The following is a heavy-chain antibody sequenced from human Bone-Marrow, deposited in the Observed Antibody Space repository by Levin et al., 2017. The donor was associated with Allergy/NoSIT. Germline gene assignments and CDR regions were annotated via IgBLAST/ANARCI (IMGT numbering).Heavy chain of an antibody. J-gene: IGHJ4*02. CDR2: LKNKASGGTT. D-gene: IGHD4-23*01. V-gene: IGHV3-49*04. Sequence: GGSLRLSCSASGFTFDDYPMTWVRQAPGKGLEWVGFLKNKASGGTTEFAASVKGRFTISIDDSKSIAYLQMNSLKIEDTAVYFCARRGGISSYFPDYFDYWGQGTLVTVSS. CDR3: ARRGGISSYFPDYFDY. CDR1: GFTFDDYP.